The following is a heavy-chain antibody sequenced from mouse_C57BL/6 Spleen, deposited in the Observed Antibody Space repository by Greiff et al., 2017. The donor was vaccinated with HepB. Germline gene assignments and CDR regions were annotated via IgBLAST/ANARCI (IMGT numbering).Heavy chain of an antibody. Sequence: VQLQQPGAELVNPGASVKLSCKASGCTFTSYWMHWVKQRPGQGLEWIGMIHPNSGSTNYNEKFKSKATLTVDKSSSTAYMQLSSLTSEDSAVYYCAKLLRDAMDYWGQGTSVTVSS. V-gene: IGHV1-64*01. J-gene: IGHJ4*01. CDR1: GCTFTSYW. CDR3: AKLLRDAMDY. D-gene: IGHD1-1*01. CDR2: IHPNSGST.